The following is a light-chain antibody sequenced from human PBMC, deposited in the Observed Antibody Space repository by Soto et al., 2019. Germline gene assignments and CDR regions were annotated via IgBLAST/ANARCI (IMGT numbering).Light chain of an antibody. J-gene: IGKJ1*01. CDR3: QQYGSSPWR. CDR1: QTIRSNY. CDR2: GAS. Sequence: ETVLTQSPGTLSLSPGERATLSCRASQTIRSNYLAWYRQTPGQAPRLLIYGASNRATGIADRFSGSGSGTDFTLIISRLEPEDFALYYCQQYGSSPWRFGQGTKVDIK. V-gene: IGKV3-20*01.